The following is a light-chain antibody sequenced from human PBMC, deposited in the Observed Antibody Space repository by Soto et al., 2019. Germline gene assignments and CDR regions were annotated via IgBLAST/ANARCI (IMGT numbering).Light chain of an antibody. CDR3: QQTNTFPRT. CDR2: AAS. J-gene: IGKJ1*01. CDR1: QGISTW. Sequence: DIQMTQSPSSVSASVGDRVTISCRASQGISTWLAWYQHKPGEAPKXLIYAASSLQSGVPSRFGGSGSGTDVTLTISRLQPEDGETYDCQQTNTFPRTFGQGTKVDIK. V-gene: IGKV1-12*01.